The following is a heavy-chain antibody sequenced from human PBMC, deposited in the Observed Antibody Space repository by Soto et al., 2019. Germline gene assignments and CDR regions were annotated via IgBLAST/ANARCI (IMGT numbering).Heavy chain of an antibody. D-gene: IGHD6-13*01. J-gene: IGHJ6*02. CDR1: GGSFSGYY. Sequence: QVQLQQWGAGLLKPSETLSLTCAVYGGSFSGYYWSWIRQPPGKGLEWIGEINHSGSTNYNPSLKCRLPISLDTYTNQFSLKLSSVTAPATAVYYCARHLGIWRYYYYGMDVWGQGTPVTVSS. CDR3: ARHLGIWRYYYYGMDV. CDR2: INHSGST. V-gene: IGHV4-34*01.